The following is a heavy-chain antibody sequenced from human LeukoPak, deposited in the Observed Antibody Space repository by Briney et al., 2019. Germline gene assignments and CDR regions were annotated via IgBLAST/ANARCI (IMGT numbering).Heavy chain of an antibody. J-gene: IGHJ4*02. D-gene: IGHD2-21*02. CDR2: IWYDGSNK. V-gene: IGHV3-33*06. Sequence: PGGSLRLSCAASGFTFSSYGMHWVRQAPGKGLEWVAVIWYDGSNKYYADSLKGRFTISRDNSKNTLYLQMNSLRDEDTAVYYCAKGAVTATRKFDYWGQGTLVTVSS. CDR3: AKGAVTATRKFDY. CDR1: GFTFSSYG.